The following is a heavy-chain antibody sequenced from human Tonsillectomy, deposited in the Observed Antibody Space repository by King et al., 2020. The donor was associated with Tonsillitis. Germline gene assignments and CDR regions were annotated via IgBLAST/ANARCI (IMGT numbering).Heavy chain of an antibody. CDR3: GLTTCDEGGGDT. CDR2: ISSTGNTI. J-gene: IGHJ4*02. D-gene: IGHD1/OR15-1a*01. CDR1: GFPFSDYY. V-gene: IGHV3-11*01. Sequence: VQLVESGGDLVKPGGSLRLSCAASGFPFSDYYMSWIRQAPGKGLEWISYISSTGNTIYYADSVKGRFTTSRDNAKNSLYLQMNSLRAEDTAVYYWGLTTCDEGGGDTGGKGTRVTVSS.